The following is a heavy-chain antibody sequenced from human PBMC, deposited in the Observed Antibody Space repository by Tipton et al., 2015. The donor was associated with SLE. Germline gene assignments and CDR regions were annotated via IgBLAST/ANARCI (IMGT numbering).Heavy chain of an antibody. CDR1: GYTFTSYG. J-gene: IGHJ4*02. Sequence: VQLVQSGAEVKKPGASVKVSCKASGYTFTSYGISWVRQAPGKGLEWVSSISSSSSYIYYADSVKGRFTISRDNAKNSLYLQMNSLRAEDTAVYYCASGYSSGLYWGQGTLVTVSS. D-gene: IGHD6-19*01. CDR3: ASGYSSGLY. V-gene: IGHV3-21*01. CDR2: ISSSSSYI.